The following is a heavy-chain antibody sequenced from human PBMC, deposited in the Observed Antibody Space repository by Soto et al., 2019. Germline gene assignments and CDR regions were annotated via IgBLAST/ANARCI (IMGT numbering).Heavy chain of an antibody. CDR1: CGSISDVGFY. Sequence: TPSPPCTVSCGSISDVGFYRSLNRQHPGKGLEWIGYIYYSGSTYYNPSLKSRVTISVDTSKNQFSLKLSSVTAADTAVYYCVRENYYDSSGYYHYFDYWGQGTLVTVSS. CDR2: IYYSGST. V-gene: IGHV4-31*03. CDR3: VRENYYDSSGYYHYFDY. J-gene: IGHJ4*02. D-gene: IGHD3-22*01.